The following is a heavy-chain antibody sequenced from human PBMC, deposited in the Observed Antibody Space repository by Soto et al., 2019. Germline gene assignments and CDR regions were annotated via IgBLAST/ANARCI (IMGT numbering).Heavy chain of an antibody. V-gene: IGHV4-34*01. D-gene: IGHD2-15*01. CDR3: ARGVRSGGSCTLDY. CDR1: GGSFSGFY. Sequence: SETLYLTCAVYGGSFSGFYWSWIRQSPGKGLEWIGEIDHSGTTNNNPSLESRVTILVDTSKNQFSLKLSSVTAADTALYYCARGVRSGGSCTLDYWGQGMVVTVSS. J-gene: IGHJ4*02. CDR2: IDHSGTT.